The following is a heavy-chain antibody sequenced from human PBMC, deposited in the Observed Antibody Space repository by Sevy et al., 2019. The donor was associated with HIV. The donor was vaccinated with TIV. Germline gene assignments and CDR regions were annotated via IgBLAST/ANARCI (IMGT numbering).Heavy chain of an antibody. V-gene: IGHV3-49*04. CDR1: GFTFGDYC. J-gene: IGHJ4*02. CDR3: TRWKGVQSIFDY. Sequence: GESLKISCTASGFTFGDYCMSWVRQAPGKGLEWVAFLKSKAYGGTVDHAASVKGRFTISRDDSKSIAYLQMNDLNTGDTGVYYCTRWKGVQSIFDYWGQGALVTVSS. CDR2: LKSKAYGGTV. D-gene: IGHD1-1*01.